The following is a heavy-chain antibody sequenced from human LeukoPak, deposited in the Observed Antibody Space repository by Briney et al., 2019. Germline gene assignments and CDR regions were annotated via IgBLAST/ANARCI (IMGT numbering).Heavy chain of an antibody. Sequence: PSESLSLTCVVSGGSFSSSSYCWGWIRQAPGKGLEGLGSIYFGGSTYYNASPESRVTISVDTSKNQSSLTLSSVTAADTAVYYCARGDSGSPKYAFDYWGQGALVTVSS. CDR2: IYFGGST. CDR1: GGSFSSSSYC. V-gene: IGHV4-39*01. CDR3: ARGDSGSPKYAFDY. D-gene: IGHD1-26*01. J-gene: IGHJ4*02.